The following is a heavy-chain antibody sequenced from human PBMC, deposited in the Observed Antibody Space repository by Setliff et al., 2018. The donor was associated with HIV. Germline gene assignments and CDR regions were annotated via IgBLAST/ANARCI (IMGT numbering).Heavy chain of an antibody. CDR1: GFTFGDYV. J-gene: IGHJ4*02. V-gene: IGHV3-7*05. Sequence: GGSLRLSCITSGFTFGDYVMSWVRQAPGKGLEWVANIKQDGSEKYYVDSVKGRFTISRDNAKNSLYLQMNSLRAEDTAVYYCARQYVRGYSYGQPLALYFFDYWGQGTLVTVSS. CDR2: IKQDGSEK. CDR3: ARQYVRGYSYGQPLALYFFDY. D-gene: IGHD5-18*01.